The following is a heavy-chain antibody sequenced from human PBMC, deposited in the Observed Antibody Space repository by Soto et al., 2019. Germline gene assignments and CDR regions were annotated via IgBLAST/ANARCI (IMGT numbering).Heavy chain of an antibody. J-gene: IGHJ6*02. CDR1: GFTFSDYY. CDR3: SSGHGTVEYIYFYYGMDV. V-gene: IGHV3-11*01. D-gene: IGHD4-4*01. CDR2: ISRSGTTI. Sequence: QVQLVESGGGLVKPGGSLRLSCAASGFTFSDYYMSWIRQAPGKGLEWVSYISRSGTTIYYADSVKGRFTISRDNAKTLLNLKMNSLRAEDTAVYYFSSGHGTVEYIYFYYGMDVWCQGTTVTVSS.